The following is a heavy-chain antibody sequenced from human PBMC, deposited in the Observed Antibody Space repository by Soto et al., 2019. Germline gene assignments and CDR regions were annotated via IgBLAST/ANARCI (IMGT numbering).Heavy chain of an antibody. CDR2: ISVGGGSI. J-gene: IGHJ3*02. CDR3: ARDHRWAFDI. D-gene: IGHD2-15*01. CDR1: GFTFRDFA. Sequence: EVQLVESGGGLVQPGGSLRVSCTASGFTFRDFAFNWVRQAPGKGLEWVSYISVGGGSIFYADSVKGRFTISRDDAKNSVYLQMNNLRDEDTAVYYCARDHRWAFDIWGQGTMVTVSS. V-gene: IGHV3-48*02.